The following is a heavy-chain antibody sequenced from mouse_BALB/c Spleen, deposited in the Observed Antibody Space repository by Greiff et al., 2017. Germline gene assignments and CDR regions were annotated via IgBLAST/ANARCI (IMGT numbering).Heavy chain of an antibody. Sequence: QVQLQQPGAELVMPGASVKMSCKASGYTFTDYWMHWVKQRPGQGLEWIGAIDTSDSYTSYNQKFKGKATLTVDESSSTAYMQLSSLTSEDSAVYYCARSYYDYDEGFAYWGQGTLVTVSA. V-gene: IGHV1-69*01. CDR1: GYTFTDYW. CDR3: ARSYYDYDEGFAY. J-gene: IGHJ3*01. CDR2: IDTSDSYT. D-gene: IGHD2-4*01.